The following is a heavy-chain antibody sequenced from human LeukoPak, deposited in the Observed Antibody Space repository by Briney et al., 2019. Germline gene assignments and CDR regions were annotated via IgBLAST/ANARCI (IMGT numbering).Heavy chain of an antibody. V-gene: IGHV4-4*07. CDR1: GGSISTYY. Sequence: SETLSLTCTVSGGSISTYYWNWIRQPAGKGLEWIGRIYTGGYTNYNPSVKSRVTMSVDTSKNQFSLKLSSVTAADTAVYYCARNNYYDSSGYYYVGVFDIWGKGKMVTVSS. CDR2: IYTGGYT. D-gene: IGHD3-22*01. J-gene: IGHJ3*02. CDR3: ARNNYYDSSGYYYVGVFDI.